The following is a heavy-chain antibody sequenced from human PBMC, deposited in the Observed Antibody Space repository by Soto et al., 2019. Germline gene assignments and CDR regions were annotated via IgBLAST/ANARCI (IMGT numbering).Heavy chain of an antibody. CDR3: ATSLRGGVEYSSSSDWFDP. CDR2: INHSGST. Sequence: SETLSLTCAVYGGSFSGYYWSWIRQPPGKGLEWIGEINHSGSTNYNPSLKSRVTISVDTSKNQFSLKLSSVTAADTAVYYCATSLRGGVEYSSSSDWFDPWGQGTLVTVSS. V-gene: IGHV4-34*01. CDR1: GGSFSGYY. D-gene: IGHD6-6*01. J-gene: IGHJ5*02.